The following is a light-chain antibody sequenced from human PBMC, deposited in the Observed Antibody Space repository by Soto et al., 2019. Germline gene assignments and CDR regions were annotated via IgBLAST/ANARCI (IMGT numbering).Light chain of an antibody. Sequence: EIVLTQSPGTLSLSPGERATLSCRASQSVSSSYLAWYQQKPGQAPRLLIYGASSRATGIPDRFSGSGSGTDFTLTISRLEPEDFAVYYCXQYGSSPWTFGQGTKVEIK. CDR3: XQYGSSPWT. CDR1: QSVSSSY. CDR2: GAS. V-gene: IGKV3-20*01. J-gene: IGKJ1*01.